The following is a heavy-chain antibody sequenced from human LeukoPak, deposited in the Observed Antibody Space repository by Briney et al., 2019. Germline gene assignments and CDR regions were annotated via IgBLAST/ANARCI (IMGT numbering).Heavy chain of an antibody. D-gene: IGHD2-2*02. CDR3: VRAQSIVVVPAAIPSDY. J-gene: IGHJ4*02. V-gene: IGHV3-7*01. CDR2: IKKDGNEK. Sequence: PGGSLRLSCAASGFTFNRYWMSWVRQAPGKGLEWVANIKKDGNEKYYVESVKGRFTISRDNANSSLYLQMNSLRAEDTAVYYCVRAQSIVVVPAAIPSDYWGQGTLVVVSS. CDR1: GFTFNRYW.